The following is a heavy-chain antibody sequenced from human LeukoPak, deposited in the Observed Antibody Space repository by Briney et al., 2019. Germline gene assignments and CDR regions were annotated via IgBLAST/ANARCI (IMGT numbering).Heavy chain of an antibody. Sequence: SETLSLTCTVSGGSLSSYYWSWIRQPPGKGLEWIGYIYYSGSTNYNPSLKSRVTISVDTSKNQFSLKLSSVTAADTAVYYCARAYSSSWGWFDPWGQGTLVTVSS. J-gene: IGHJ5*02. CDR3: ARAYSSSWGWFDP. CDR2: IYYSGST. CDR1: GGSLSSYY. V-gene: IGHV4-59*01. D-gene: IGHD6-13*01.